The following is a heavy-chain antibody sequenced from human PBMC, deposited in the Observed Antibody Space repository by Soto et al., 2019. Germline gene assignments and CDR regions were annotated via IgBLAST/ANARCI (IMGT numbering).Heavy chain of an antibody. CDR2: ISHDGSDT. J-gene: IGHJ4*02. CDR1: EFTFSNYG. V-gene: IGHV3-30*03. D-gene: IGHD3-3*01. Sequence: QVQLVESGGAVVQPGRSLRLSCAASEFTFSNYGMHWVRQAPGKGLEWVAVISHDGSDTYYADSVKGRFNISRDNSKNTLYLQMNRLRPEDTAVYSCASVHFGVVLWGYFDYWGQGTLVTVSS. CDR3: ASVHFGVVLWGYFDY.